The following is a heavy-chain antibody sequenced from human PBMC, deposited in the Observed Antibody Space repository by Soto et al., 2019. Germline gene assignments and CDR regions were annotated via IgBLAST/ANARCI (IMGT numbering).Heavy chain of an antibody. J-gene: IGHJ6*02. CDR2: IYYSGST. Sequence: QVQLQESGPGLVKPSETLSLTCTVSGGSISSYYWSWIRQPPGKGLEWIGYIYYSGSTNYNPSLKSPVTISLDTSKTQFSLKLSSVTAADTAVYYCAREGVSSSWYNYYGMDVWGQGTTVTVSS. V-gene: IGHV4-59*01. CDR1: GGSISSYY. CDR3: AREGVSSSWYNYYGMDV. D-gene: IGHD6-13*01.